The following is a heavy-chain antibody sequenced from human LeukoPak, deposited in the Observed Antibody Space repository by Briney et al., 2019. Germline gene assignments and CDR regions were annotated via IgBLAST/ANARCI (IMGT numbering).Heavy chain of an antibody. V-gene: IGHV3-7*01. CDR1: GFTFSRDW. CDR2: IKHDGSEK. Sequence: GGSLRLSCITSGFTFSRDWMTWVRQAPGKGLEWVANIKHDGSEKYYVDSVSGRFTISRDNAKNSLYLQMMNLRVEDTAIYYCARDILFIGGQGTLVTVSS. D-gene: IGHD2-21*01. CDR3: ARDILFI. J-gene: IGHJ4*02.